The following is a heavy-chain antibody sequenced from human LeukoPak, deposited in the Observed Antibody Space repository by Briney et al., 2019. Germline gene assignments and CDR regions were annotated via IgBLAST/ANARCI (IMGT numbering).Heavy chain of an antibody. V-gene: IGHV3-48*04. J-gene: IGHJ3*02. CDR2: ISSSSSTI. Sequence: GGSLTLSCAASGFTFSSYSMIWVRQATGRGLEWVSYISSSSSTIYYADSVKGRFTISRDNAKKSLYLRMSSLRAENTAVYYCARDHYDSSGDYPDAFDIWGQGTMVTVSS. D-gene: IGHD3-22*01. CDR1: GFTFSSYS. CDR3: ARDHYDSSGDYPDAFDI.